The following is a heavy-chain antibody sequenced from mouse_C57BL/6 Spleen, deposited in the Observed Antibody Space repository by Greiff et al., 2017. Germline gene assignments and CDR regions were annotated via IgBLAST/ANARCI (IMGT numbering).Heavy chain of an antibody. CDR3: ARGGTAYYFDY. Sequence: VQLHQSGPELVKPGASVKLSCKASGYTFTSYDINWVKQRPGQGLEWIGWIYPRDGSTKYNEKFKGPATLTVDTSSSTAYMELHSLTSEDAAVYFCARGGTAYYFDYWGQGTTLTVSS. V-gene: IGHV1-85*01. CDR2: IYPRDGST. J-gene: IGHJ2*01. CDR1: GYTFTSYD. D-gene: IGHD4-1*01.